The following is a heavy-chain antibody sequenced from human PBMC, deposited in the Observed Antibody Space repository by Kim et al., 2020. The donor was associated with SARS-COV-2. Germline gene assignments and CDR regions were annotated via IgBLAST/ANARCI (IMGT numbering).Heavy chain of an antibody. J-gene: IGHJ6*02. Sequence: ASVKVSCKASGYTFTSYGISWVRQAPGQGLEWMGWIGAYNGNRNYAQKFQGRVAMTTDTSTSTAYMELWRLTSDDTAVYYCTRDVPSNYYYSPMDVWGQGTTVTVSS. CDR1: GYTFTSYG. V-gene: IGHV1-18*04. CDR3: TRDVPSNYYYSPMDV. D-gene: IGHD4-4*01. CDR2: IGAYNGNR.